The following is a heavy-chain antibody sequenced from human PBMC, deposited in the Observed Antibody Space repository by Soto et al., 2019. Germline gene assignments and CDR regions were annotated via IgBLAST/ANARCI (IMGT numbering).Heavy chain of an antibody. CDR1: GYTFTSYY. Sequence: ASVKVSCKSSGYTFTSYYMHWVRQAPGQGLEWMGIINPSGGSTSYAQKFQGRVTMTRDTSTSTVYMELSSLRSEDTAGYYCARGGDILTGYFRRVVFYWGQRALVTV. V-gene: IGHV1-46*01. CDR3: ARGGDILTGYFRRVVFY. J-gene: IGHJ1*01. D-gene: IGHD3-9*01. CDR2: INPSGGST.